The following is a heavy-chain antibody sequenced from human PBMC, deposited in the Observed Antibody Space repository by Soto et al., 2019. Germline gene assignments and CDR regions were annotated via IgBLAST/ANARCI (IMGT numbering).Heavy chain of an antibody. CDR2: VKYDGSQT. J-gene: IGHJ6*02. D-gene: IGHD1-1*01. V-gene: IGHV3-7*01. CDR3: TRDFQGPLDYGMDV. CDR1: WFTFSSYW. Sequence: GGSLRLSCADSWFTFSSYWMSWVRQAPGKGLEWVANVKYDGSQTYYVGSVKGRFTISRDNAKNSLYLQMNSLRAEDTAVYYCTRDFQGPLDYGMDVWGQGTTVTSP.